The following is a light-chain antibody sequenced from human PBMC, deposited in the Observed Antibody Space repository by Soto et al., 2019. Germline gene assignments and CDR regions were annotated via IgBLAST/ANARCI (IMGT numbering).Light chain of an antibody. CDR2: EVT. J-gene: IGLJ2*01. CDR1: SRDIGDYNY. V-gene: IGLV2-8*01. CDR3: TSYAGANTLI. Sequence: QSALTQPPSASGSPGQSVTISCTGTSRDIGDYNYVSWYQHHPGKAPKLMIFEVTKRPSGVPDRFSGSKSANTASLTVSGLRAEDEAEYYCTSYAGANTLISGGGTKLTVL.